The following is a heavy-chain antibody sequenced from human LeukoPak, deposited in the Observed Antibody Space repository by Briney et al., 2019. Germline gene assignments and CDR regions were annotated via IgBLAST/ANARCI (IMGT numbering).Heavy chain of an antibody. D-gene: IGHD3-10*01. CDR3: ARDQGMIRGTKDY. CDR1: GCSFSSYW. V-gene: IGHV3-74*01. Sequence: PGGSLRLSCAASGCSFSSYWMHWVRQAPGKGLVWVSRINNDGSSTSYADSVKGRFTISRDNAKNTLYLQMNSLRAEDTAVYYCARDQGMIRGTKDYWGQGTLVTVSS. CDR2: INNDGSST. J-gene: IGHJ4*02.